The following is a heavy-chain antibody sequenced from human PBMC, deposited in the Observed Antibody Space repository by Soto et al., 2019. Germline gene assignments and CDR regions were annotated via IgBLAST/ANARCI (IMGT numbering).Heavy chain of an antibody. CDR1: GFTFSSYA. J-gene: IGHJ6*02. Sequence: GGSLRLSCAASGFTFSSYAMHWVRQAPGKGLEWVAVISYDGSNKYYADSVKGRFTISRDNSKNTLYLQMNSLRAEDTAVYYCARDLHSTSIAAHIYYYYGMDVWGQGTTVTVSS. V-gene: IGHV3-30-3*01. CDR3: ARDLHSTSIAAHIYYYYGMDV. D-gene: IGHD6-6*01. CDR2: ISYDGSNK.